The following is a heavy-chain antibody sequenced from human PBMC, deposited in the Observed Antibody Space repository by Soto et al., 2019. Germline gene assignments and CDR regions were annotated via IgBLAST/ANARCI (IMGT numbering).Heavy chain of an antibody. D-gene: IGHD6-19*01. CDR1: GGSISSSSYH. V-gene: IGHV4-39*01. Sequence: SETLSLTCTVSGGSISSSSYHWGWIRQPPGKGLEWIGSIYYSGSTYYNPSLKSRVTISVDTSKNQFSLKLSSVTAADTAVYYCARHEQWLVLGWFDPWGQGTLVTVSS. CDR2: IYYSGST. J-gene: IGHJ5*02. CDR3: ARHEQWLVLGWFDP.